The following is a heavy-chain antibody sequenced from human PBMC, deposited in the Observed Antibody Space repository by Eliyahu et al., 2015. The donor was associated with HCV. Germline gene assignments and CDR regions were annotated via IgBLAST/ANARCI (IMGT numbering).Heavy chain of an antibody. CDR3: VRVAPNYYMDV. CDR2: SRNKANSYTT. CDR1: GFXFSDHY. V-gene: IGHV3-72*01. Sequence: EVQLVESGGGLVQPGGSLRLSCAASGFXFSDHYIXWVRQTPGRGLXWVGXSRNKANSYTTEYAPSVKGRFTFSRDDSKNSLYLQINSLKTEDTAMYFCVRVAPNYYMDVWGKGTTVTVSS. D-gene: IGHD2-8*01. J-gene: IGHJ6*03.